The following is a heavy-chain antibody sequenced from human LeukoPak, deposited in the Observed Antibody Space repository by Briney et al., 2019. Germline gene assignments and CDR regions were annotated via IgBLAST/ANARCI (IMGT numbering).Heavy chain of an antibody. CDR1: GLTFSSYA. V-gene: IGHV3-23*01. Sequence: GGSLRLSCAASGLTFSSYAMSWVRQAPGKGLEWVSAISGSGGRTYYADSVRGRFTISRDNSKNTVYVQMNSLRAEDTAVYFCVVVSYCAVDCYDYWGQGTLVTVSS. CDR2: ISGSGGRT. D-gene: IGHD2-21*01. CDR3: VVVSYCAVDCYDY. J-gene: IGHJ4*02.